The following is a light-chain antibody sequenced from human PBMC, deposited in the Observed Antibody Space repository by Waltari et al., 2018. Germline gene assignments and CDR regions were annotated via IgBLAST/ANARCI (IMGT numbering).Light chain of an antibody. CDR1: QSISIW. V-gene: IGKV1-5*03. CDR2: KAS. Sequence: DIQMTQSPSTLSAFVGDRVTIPCRASQSISIWLAWYQQKPGKTPKLLIYKASNLQSGVPSRFSGSGSGTEFSLTISSLQPDDFATYYCQQYNSYPTFGRGTKVDIK. J-gene: IGKJ3*01. CDR3: QQYNSYPT.